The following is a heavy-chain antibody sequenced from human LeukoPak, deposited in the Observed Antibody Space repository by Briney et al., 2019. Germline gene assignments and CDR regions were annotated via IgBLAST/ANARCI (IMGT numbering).Heavy chain of an antibody. CDR3: AKEPSGSYSNFDY. J-gene: IGHJ4*02. V-gene: IGHV3-30*02. CDR1: GFTFSSYG. Sequence: PGGSLRLSCAASGFTFSSYGMHWVRQAPGKGLEWVAFIRYDGSNKYYADSVKGRFTISRDNSKNSLYLQMNSLRAEDTAVYYCAKEPSGSYSNFDYWGQGTLVTVSS. D-gene: IGHD1-26*01. CDR2: IRYDGSNK.